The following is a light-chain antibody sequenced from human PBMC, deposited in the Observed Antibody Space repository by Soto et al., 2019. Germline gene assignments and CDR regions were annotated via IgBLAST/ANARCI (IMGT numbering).Light chain of an antibody. Sequence: EMVLTQSPAILSLSPGEGATLSCRASQSIGSSLAWYQHKPGQPPRLLIYDASNRATGIPGRISGSGSGTDFTLTISSLEPEDFAVYYCQHRSNWPAFGGGTKVEMK. CDR2: DAS. CDR1: QSIGSS. V-gene: IGKV3-11*01. CDR3: QHRSNWPA. J-gene: IGKJ4*01.